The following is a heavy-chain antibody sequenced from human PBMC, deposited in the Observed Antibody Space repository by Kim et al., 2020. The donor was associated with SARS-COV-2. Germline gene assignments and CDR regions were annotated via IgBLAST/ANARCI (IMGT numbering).Heavy chain of an antibody. J-gene: IGHJ3*01. V-gene: IGHV3-9*01. CDR1: GFTFDDYG. CDR2: IDWSSGNI. D-gene: IGHD3-10*01. Sequence: GGSLRLSCVTSGFTFDDYGMHWVRQLPGKGLEWVSSIDWSSGNIDYADSVKGRFTISRDNAKNSLYLHMNILRAEDTALYFCAKDLRPNYFRSGSYYTTAFDLWGQGTMVTVSS. CDR3: AKDLRPNYFRSGSYYTTAFDL.